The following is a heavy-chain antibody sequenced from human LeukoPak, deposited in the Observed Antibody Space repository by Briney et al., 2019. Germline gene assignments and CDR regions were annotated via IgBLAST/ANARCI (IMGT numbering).Heavy chain of an antibody. V-gene: IGHV5-51*01. J-gene: IGHJ4*02. D-gene: IGHD5-24*01. CDR2: INPSDSDT. Sequence: GESLKISCKGSGYSFTTSWIGWVRQMPGKGLEWMGVINPSDSDTRYSPSFQGQVTISADKSISTAYLQWSSLKTSDTAMYYCARGGYGYNYDYWGQGTLVTVSS. CDR3: ARGGYGYNYDY. CDR1: GYSFTTSW.